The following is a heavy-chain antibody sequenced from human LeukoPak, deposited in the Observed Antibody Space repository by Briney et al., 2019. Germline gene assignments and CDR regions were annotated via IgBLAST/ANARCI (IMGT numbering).Heavy chain of an antibody. CDR3: ATGIAVADTGFFDY. D-gene: IGHD6-19*01. V-gene: IGHV3-66*01. J-gene: IGHJ4*02. CDR1: GFTFSSNY. Sequence: GGSLRLSCAASGFTFSSNYMTWVRQAPGKGLEWVSVIYSGGSTYYADSVKGRFTISRDNSKSTLYLQMNSLRVEDTAVYDCATGIAVADTGFFDYWGQGTLVTVSS. CDR2: IYSGGST.